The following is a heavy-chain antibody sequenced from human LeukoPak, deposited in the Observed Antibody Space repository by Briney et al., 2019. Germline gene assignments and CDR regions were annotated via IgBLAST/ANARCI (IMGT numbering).Heavy chain of an antibody. CDR1: GFTVSSSY. CDR2: IYSGGST. J-gene: IGHJ3*02. V-gene: IGHV3-66*01. CDR3: ARGHYSSDWLDAFGI. Sequence: GGSLRLSCAASGFTVSSSYMNWVRQAPGKGLEWVSVIYSGGSTYYADFVKGRFTISRDNSKNTLYLQMNSLRAEDTAVYYCARGHYSSDWLDAFGIWGRGTMATVSS. D-gene: IGHD6-19*01.